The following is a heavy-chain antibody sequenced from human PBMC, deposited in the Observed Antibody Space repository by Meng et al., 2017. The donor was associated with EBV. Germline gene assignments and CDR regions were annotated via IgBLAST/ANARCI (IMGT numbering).Heavy chain of an antibody. J-gene: IGHJ4*02. D-gene: IGHD6-6*01. V-gene: IGHV2-5*02. CDR2: IYWDDDK. CDR1: GFSLSTRGVG. CDR3: AHIIAARPFDY. Sequence: QNTLKESGPTLVKPTQPLPLTCTFSGFSLSTRGVGVGWIRQPPGKALEWLALIYWDDDKRYSPSLKSRLTITKDTSKNQVVLTMTNMDPVDAATYYCAHIIAARPFDYWGQGTLVTVSS.